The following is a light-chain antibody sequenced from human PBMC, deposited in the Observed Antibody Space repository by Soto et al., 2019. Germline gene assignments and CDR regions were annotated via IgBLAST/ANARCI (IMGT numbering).Light chain of an antibody. CDR1: QSINRD. CDR2: TAS. J-gene: IGKJ1*01. V-gene: IGKV3-11*01. CDR3: QQRSTWPPWT. Sequence: EIVMTQSPATLSVSPGESATLTCRASQSINRDLAWYQHKPGQAPSLLIYTASSRATCIPARFSGSVYGTDFTLNISSLEHEDFAVYYCQQRSTWPPWTFGQGTKVEVK.